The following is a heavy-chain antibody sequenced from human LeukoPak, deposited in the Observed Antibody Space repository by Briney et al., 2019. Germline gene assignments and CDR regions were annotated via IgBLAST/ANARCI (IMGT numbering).Heavy chain of an antibody. J-gene: IGHJ4*02. CDR2: IYTSGST. CDR1: GGSISSYY. D-gene: IGHD2-2*01. Sequence: SETLSLTCTVSGGSISSYYWSWIRQPAGKGLEWIGHIYTSGSTNYNPSLKSRVTMSVDTSKNQFSLKLSSVTAADTAVYYCAREGISDIVVVPAAMGFDYWGQGTLVTVSS. V-gene: IGHV4-4*07. CDR3: AREGISDIVVVPAAMGFDY.